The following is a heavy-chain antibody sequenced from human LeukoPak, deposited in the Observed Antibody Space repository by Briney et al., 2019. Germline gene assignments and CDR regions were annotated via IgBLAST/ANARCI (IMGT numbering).Heavy chain of an antibody. CDR2: MNPNSGNT. CDR1: GYTFTSYD. J-gene: IGHJ3*02. Sequence: GASVKVSCKASGYTFTSYDINWVRQATGQGLEWMGWMNPNSGNTGYAQKFQGRVTMTEDTSTDTAYMEVSSLRSEDTAVYYCATDDDGYDAFDIWGQGTMVTVSS. CDR3: ATDDDGYDAFDI. V-gene: IGHV1-8*02. D-gene: IGHD5-24*01.